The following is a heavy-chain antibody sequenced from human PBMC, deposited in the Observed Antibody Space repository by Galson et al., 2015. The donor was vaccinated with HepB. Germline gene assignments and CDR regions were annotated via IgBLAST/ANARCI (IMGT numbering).Heavy chain of an antibody. CDR2: ISSSSSYI. CDR1: GFTFSSYS. V-gene: IGHV3-21*01. J-gene: IGHJ4*02. CDR3: ARGGGAPLVVIENYYFDY. D-gene: IGHD2-21*01. Sequence: SLRLSCAASGFTFSSYSMNWVRQAPGKGLEWVSSISSSSSYIYYADSVKGRFTISRDNAKNSLYPQMNSLRAEDTAVYYCARGGGAPLVVIENYYFDYWGQGTLVTVSS.